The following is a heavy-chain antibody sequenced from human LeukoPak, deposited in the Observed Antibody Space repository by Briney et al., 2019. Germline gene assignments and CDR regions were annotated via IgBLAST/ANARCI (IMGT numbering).Heavy chain of an antibody. Sequence: KPSETLSLTCTVSGGSISSYYWSWIRQPPGKELEWIGDIYYSGDTNYNPSLKSRVTISVDTSKNQFSLKLSSVTAPDTAVYYCARSGAVTHNVFDNWGQGTLVTVSS. CDR2: IYYSGDT. J-gene: IGHJ4*02. D-gene: IGHD4-17*01. V-gene: IGHV4-59*01. CDR1: GGSISSYY. CDR3: ARSGAVTHNVFDN.